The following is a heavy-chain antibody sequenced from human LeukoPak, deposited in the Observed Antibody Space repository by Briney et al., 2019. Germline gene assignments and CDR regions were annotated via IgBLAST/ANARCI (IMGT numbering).Heavy chain of an antibody. J-gene: IGHJ4*02. CDR3: ARSNQADDY. D-gene: IGHD1-14*01. V-gene: IGHV3-74*01. CDR1: GFTFSSNW. Sequence: GGSLRLSCVASGFTFSSNWMHWVRQAPGKGLVWVSRISSDGSSTAYADSVKGRFTISRDNAKNTLYLQMDSLRAEDTGVYYCARSNQADDYWGQGTLVTVSS. CDR2: ISSDGSST.